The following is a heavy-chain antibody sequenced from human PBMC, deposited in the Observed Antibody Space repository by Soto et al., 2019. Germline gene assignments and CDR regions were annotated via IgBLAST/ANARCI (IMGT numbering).Heavy chain of an antibody. CDR2: ISSHSGNT. D-gene: IGHD6-19*01. CDR3: ARDGLGGWYVSGTDAFDI. V-gene: IGHV1-18*01. J-gene: IGHJ3*02. CDR1: GYTFTSYA. Sequence: QVQLVQSGAEVKKPGASVKVSCKASGYTFTSYAISWVRQAPGQGLEWMGWISSHSGNTEYAQNFQGRVTLTRDTSTRTVYMELRSLGSDDTAVYYCARDGLGGWYVSGTDAFDIWGQGTMVTVSS.